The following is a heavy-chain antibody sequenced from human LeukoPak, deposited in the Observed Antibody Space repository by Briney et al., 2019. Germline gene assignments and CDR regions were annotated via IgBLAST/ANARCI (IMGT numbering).Heavy chain of an antibody. J-gene: IGHJ4*02. CDR3: ARGASFRYCSGGSCPLDY. Sequence: SETLSLTCTVSGGSISSYYWSWIRQHPGKGLEWMGYIYYSGSTYYNPSLKSRVTISVDTSKNQFSLKLSSVTAADTAVYYCARGASFRYCSGGSCPLDYWGQGTLVTVSS. CDR1: GGSISSYY. CDR2: IYYSGST. V-gene: IGHV4-59*06. D-gene: IGHD2-15*01.